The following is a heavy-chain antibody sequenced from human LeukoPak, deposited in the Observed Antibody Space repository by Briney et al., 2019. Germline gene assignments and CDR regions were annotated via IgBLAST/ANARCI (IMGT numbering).Heavy chain of an antibody. CDR2: IYYSGST. CDR1: GGSISSYY. Sequence: PSETLSLTCTVSGGSISSYYWSWIRQPPGKGLEWIGYIYYSGSTNYNPSLKSRVTISVDTSKNQFSLKLSSVTAADTAVYYCARGVGLGKVYFDYWGQGALVTVSS. CDR3: ARGVGLGKVYFDY. D-gene: IGHD3-16*01. J-gene: IGHJ4*02. V-gene: IGHV4-59*01.